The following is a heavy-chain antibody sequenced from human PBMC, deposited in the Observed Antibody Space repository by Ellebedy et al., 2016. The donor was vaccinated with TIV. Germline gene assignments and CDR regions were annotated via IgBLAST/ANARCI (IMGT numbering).Heavy chain of an antibody. D-gene: IGHD4-17*01. V-gene: IGHV1-18*04. CDR2: ISAYNGNT. CDR3: ARGQKTMTTVTSKNPNLDY. CDR1: GYTFTSYG. J-gene: IGHJ4*02. Sequence: AASVKVSCKASGYTFTSYGISWVRQAPGQGLEWMGLISAYNGNTNYAQKLQGRVTMTTDTSKSTAYMELRSLRSDDTAVYYCARGQKTMTTVTSKNPNLDYWGQGTLVTVSS.